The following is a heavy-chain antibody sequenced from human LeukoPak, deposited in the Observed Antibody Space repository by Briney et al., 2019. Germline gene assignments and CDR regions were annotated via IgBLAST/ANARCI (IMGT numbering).Heavy chain of an antibody. D-gene: IGHD2-15*01. CDR2: IIPNTGGT. CDR3: ARGWHGGDYDY. CDR1: GYTITDYY. Sequence: ASVKVSCKASGYTITDYYLHWVRQAPGQGLEWMGWIIPNTGGTNYAQKFQDWVTMSSDTSISTAYMELSSLRSDDTAVYYCARGWHGGDYDYWGQGTLVTVSS. V-gene: IGHV1-2*04. J-gene: IGHJ4*02.